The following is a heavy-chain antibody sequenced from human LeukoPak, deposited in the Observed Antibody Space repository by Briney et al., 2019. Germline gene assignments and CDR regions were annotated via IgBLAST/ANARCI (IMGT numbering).Heavy chain of an antibody. J-gene: IGHJ3*02. CDR2: IYYSGST. CDR1: GGSISSADYN. D-gene: IGHD2-2*01. Sequence: SSQTLSFTCTVSGGSISSADYNWSWIRQPPGKGLEWIWYIYYSGSTYYNPSLKSRVTISVDTSKNQFSLKLSSVTAADTAVYYCARPCSSTTCYGAFDMWGQGTMVTVSS. V-gene: IGHV4-30-4*08. CDR3: ARPCSSTTCYGAFDM.